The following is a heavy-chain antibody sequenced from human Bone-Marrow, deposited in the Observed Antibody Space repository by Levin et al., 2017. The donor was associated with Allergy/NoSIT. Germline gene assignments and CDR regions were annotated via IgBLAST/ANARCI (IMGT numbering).Heavy chain of an antibody. Sequence: SETLSLTCSVSDGSLTRYQWNWIRQPPGKGPEWLGFVDYSGITDYNDSLKNRITISMDKSTNQFSLQLSSVTEADTAVYYFSRDGAITGRGGWFDPWGQGTLVIVSS. CDR1: DGSLTRYQ. CDR3: SRDGAITGRGGWFDP. CDR2: VDYSGIT. J-gene: IGHJ5*02. V-gene: IGHV4-59*01. D-gene: IGHD1-20*01.